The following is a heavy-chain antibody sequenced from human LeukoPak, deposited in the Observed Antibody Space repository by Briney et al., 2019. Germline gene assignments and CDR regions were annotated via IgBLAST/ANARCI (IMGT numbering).Heavy chain of an antibody. CDR3: ARVFGYNWNSRRVIDY. J-gene: IGHJ4*02. CDR2: ISYDGSNK. Sequence: GGSLRLSCAASGFTFSSYAMHWVRQAPGKGLEWVAVISYDGSNKYYADSVKGRFTISRDNSKNTLYLQMNSLRAEDTAVYYCARVFGYNWNSRRVIDYWGQGTLVTVSS. CDR1: GFTFSSYA. D-gene: IGHD1-7*01. V-gene: IGHV3-30*01.